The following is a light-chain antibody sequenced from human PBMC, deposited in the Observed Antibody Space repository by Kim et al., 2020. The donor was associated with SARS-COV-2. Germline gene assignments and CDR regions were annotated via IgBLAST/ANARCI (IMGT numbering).Light chain of an antibody. V-gene: IGKV1-9*01. Sequence: IQLTQSPSSLSAPVGDGVTITCRASQGISSYLAWYQQKPGKAPNLLIYAASTLQAGVPSRFSGSGSGTDFTLTISSLQPEDSATYYCQQLNSYPITFGQGTRLEIK. CDR3: QQLNSYPIT. CDR2: AAS. J-gene: IGKJ5*01. CDR1: QGISSY.